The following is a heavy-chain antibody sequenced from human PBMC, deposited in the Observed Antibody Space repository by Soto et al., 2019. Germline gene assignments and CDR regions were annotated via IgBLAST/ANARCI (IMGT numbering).Heavy chain of an antibody. D-gene: IGHD2-15*01. V-gene: IGHV3-33*01. CDR1: GFTFSSYG. J-gene: IGHJ6*02. Sequence: QVQLVESGGGVVQPGRSLRLSCAASGFTFSSYGMHWVRQAPGKGLEWVAVIWYDGSNKYYADSVKGRFTISRDNSKNTLYLQMNSLRAEDTAVYYCARGYDPARDYYYYGMDVWGQGTTVTVSS. CDR3: ARGYDPARDYYYYGMDV. CDR2: IWYDGSNK.